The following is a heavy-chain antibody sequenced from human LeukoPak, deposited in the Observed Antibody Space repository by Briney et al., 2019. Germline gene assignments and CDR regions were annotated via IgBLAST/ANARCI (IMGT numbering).Heavy chain of an antibody. CDR3: AREGAAAGGGDAFDI. Sequence: ASVKVSCKASGYTFTGYYMHWVRRAPGQGLEWMGWINPNSGGTNYAQKFQGRVTMTRDTSISTAYMELSRLRSDDTAVYYCAREGAAAGGGDAFDIWGQGTMVTVSS. CDR1: GYTFTGYY. J-gene: IGHJ3*02. V-gene: IGHV1-2*02. CDR2: INPNSGGT. D-gene: IGHD6-13*01.